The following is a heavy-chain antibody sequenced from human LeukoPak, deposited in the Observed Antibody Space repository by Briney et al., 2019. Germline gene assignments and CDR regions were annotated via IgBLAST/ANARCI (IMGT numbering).Heavy chain of an antibody. V-gene: IGHV3-7*01. Sequence: GGSLRLSCVASGFTFSTYWMGWVRQAPGKGLEWVATIKVDGTETYYVDAVKGRFTISRDNAKNSLYLQMNSLRAEDTAVYYCARDSSGWSYWGQGTLVTVSS. D-gene: IGHD6-19*01. CDR3: ARDSSGWSY. J-gene: IGHJ4*02. CDR1: GFTFSTYW. CDR2: IKVDGTET.